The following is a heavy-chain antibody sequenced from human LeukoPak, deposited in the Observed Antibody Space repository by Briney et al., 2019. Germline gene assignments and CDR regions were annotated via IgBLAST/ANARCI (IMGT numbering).Heavy chain of an antibody. CDR1: GGSFSGYY. V-gene: IGHV4-34*01. J-gene: IGHJ5*02. Sequence: SETLSLTCAVYGGSFSGYYWSWIRQPPGKGLEWIGEINHSGSTNYNLSLKSRVTISVDTSKNQFSLKLSSVTAADTAVYYCARGGEQQLPNHWFNPWGQGTLVTVSS. CDR2: INHSGST. CDR3: ARGGEQQLPNHWFNP. D-gene: IGHD6-13*01.